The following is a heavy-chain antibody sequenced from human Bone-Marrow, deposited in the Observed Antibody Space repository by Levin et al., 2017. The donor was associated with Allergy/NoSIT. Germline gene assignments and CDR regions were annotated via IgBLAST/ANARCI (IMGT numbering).Heavy chain of an antibody. Sequence: TSETLSLTCTVSGGSISSDLYYWGWIRQPPRKGLEWIGTTYFSGTTYYNPSLKSRVSISVDTSKNQFSLKLTSVTAADTAVYYCARRQQQGFAFDIWGQGTLVTVSS. V-gene: IGHV4-39*01. D-gene: IGHD6-13*01. CDR3: ARRQQQGFAFDI. CDR1: GGSISSDLYY. J-gene: IGHJ3*02. CDR2: TYFSGTT.